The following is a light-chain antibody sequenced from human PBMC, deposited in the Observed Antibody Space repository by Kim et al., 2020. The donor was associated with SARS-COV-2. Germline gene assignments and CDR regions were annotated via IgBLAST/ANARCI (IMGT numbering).Light chain of an antibody. CDR2: GKN. Sequence: SSELTQDPAVSVALGQTVRITCQGDSLRSYYATWYQQKPGQAPILVIYGKNNRPSGIPDRFSGSISGNTASLTITGTQAGDEADYYCNSRDSNDNVVFGGGTQLTV. CDR1: SLRSYY. J-gene: IGLJ2*01. CDR3: NSRDSNDNVV. V-gene: IGLV3-19*01.